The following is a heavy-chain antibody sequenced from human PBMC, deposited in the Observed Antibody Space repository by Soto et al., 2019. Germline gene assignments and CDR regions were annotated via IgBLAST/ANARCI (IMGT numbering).Heavy chain of an antibody. CDR2: IYYSGST. CDR3: ARVPFGSNGVTYFDY. V-gene: IGHV4-31*03. D-gene: IGHD1-26*01. CDR1: GGSISSGCYY. Sequence: SETLSLTCTVSGGSISSGCYYWSWIRRHPGKGLEWIGYIYYSGSTYYNPSLKSRVTISVDTSKNQFSLKLTSVTAADTAVYYCARVPFGSNGVTYFDYWGQGTLVTVSS. J-gene: IGHJ4*02.